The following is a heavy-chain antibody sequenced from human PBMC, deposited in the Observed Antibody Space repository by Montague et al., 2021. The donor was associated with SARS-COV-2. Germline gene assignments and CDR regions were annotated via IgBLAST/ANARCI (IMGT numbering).Heavy chain of an antibody. Sequence: PALVKPTQTLTLTCTFSGFSLSTSGMRVSWIRQPPGKALEWLALIDWDDDKYYSTSLKTRLTISKDTSKNQVVLTMTNMDPVDTATYYCARSLLWFGELNAFDIWGQGTMVTVSS. D-gene: IGHD3-10*01. V-gene: IGHV2-70*01. CDR1: GFSLSTSGMR. CDR2: IDWDDDK. J-gene: IGHJ3*02. CDR3: ARSLLWFGELNAFDI.